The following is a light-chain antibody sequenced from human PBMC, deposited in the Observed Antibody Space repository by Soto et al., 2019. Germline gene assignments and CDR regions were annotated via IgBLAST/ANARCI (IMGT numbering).Light chain of an antibody. CDR1: RSISLSF. J-gene: IGKJ2*01. CDR3: QQYGSAPYT. V-gene: IGKV3-20*01. CDR2: GAS. Sequence: EIVLTQSPGTVSLSPGERATLSCRASRSISLSFLAWYQQKGGQPPRLLIYGASIRATGTPDRFSASGSGTDFTLTISRLEPEDFAVYYCQQYGSAPYTFGPGTKLESK.